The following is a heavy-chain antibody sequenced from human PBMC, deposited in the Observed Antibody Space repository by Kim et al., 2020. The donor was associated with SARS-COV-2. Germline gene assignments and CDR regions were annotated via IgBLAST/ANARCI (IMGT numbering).Heavy chain of an antibody. V-gene: IGHV3-48*03. CDR3: AREHRYSGNIDY. CDR1: GLSFSRYE. Sequence: GGSLRLSCAASGLSFSRYEMHWVRQAPGKGLEWVSYITSSGRTIYYADSVKGRFTISRDNAKNSLYLQMNSLRADDTAVYYCAREHRYSGNIDYWGQGTL. CDR2: ITSSGRTI. D-gene: IGHD6-13*01. J-gene: IGHJ4*02.